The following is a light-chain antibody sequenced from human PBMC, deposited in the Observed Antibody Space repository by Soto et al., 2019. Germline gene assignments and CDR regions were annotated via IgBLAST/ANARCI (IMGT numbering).Light chain of an antibody. CDR2: WAS. CDR1: QSVLYSSNNKQY. CDR3: QQYYSTPRT. Sequence: DIVMTQSPDSLAVSLGERATINFKSSQSVLYSSNNKQYLAWYQQKPGQPPKLLIYWASTLESGVPDRFSGSGSGTDFTRTISSLQAEDVAVYYCQQYYSTPRTFGQGTKVEIK. V-gene: IGKV4-1*01. J-gene: IGKJ1*01.